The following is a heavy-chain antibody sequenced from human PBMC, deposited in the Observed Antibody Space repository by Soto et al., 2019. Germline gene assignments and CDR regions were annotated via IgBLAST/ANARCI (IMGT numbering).Heavy chain of an antibody. CDR2: MSFAGTR. Sequence: QVQLVESGGGVVQPGTSLTLSCAASGFTFSNYAMHWVRQAPAKGLEWVAAMSFAGTRYYADSVTGRSTISRDSARNTVFLQTSGLRVDDTALYYCTRGRPLPSMNTGDEPLDIWGQGKMVTVSS. J-gene: IGHJ3*02. CDR3: TRGRPLPSMNTGDEPLDI. CDR1: GFTFSNYA. V-gene: IGHV3-30*03. D-gene: IGHD3-16*01.